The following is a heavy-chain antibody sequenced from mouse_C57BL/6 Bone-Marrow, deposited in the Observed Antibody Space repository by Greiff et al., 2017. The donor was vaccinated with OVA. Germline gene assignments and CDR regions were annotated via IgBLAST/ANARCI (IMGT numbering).Heavy chain of an antibody. V-gene: IGHV1-81*01. J-gene: IGHJ2*01. CDR2: IYPRSGNT. Sequence: QVQLKESGAELARPGASVKLSCKASGYTFTSYGISWVKQRTGQGLEWIGEIYPRSGNTYYNEKFKGKATLTADKSSSTAYMELRSLTSEDSAVYFCARGYYGSSYLYYFGYWGKGTTLTVSS. CDR1: GYTFTSYG. D-gene: IGHD1-1*01. CDR3: ARGYYGSSYLYYFGY.